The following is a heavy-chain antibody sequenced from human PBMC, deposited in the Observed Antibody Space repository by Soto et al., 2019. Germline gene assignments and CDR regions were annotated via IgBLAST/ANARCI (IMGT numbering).Heavy chain of an antibody. J-gene: IGHJ4*02. V-gene: IGHV4-34*01. CDR1: GGSFSGYY. CDR2: INHSGST. D-gene: IGHD3-10*01. CDR3: ARGRRITMVRGVRGNYFDY. Sequence: SETLSLTCAVYGGSFSGYYWSWIRQPPGKGLEWIGEINHSGSTNYNPSLKSRVTISVDTSKNQFSLKLSSVTAADTAVYYCARGRRITMVRGVRGNYFDYWGQGTLVT.